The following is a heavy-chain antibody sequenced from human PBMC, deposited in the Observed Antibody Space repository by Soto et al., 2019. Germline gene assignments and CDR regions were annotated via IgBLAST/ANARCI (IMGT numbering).Heavy chain of an antibody. V-gene: IGHV3-7*01. J-gene: IGHJ4*02. CDR1: GFTFSSYW. CDR2: IKQDGSEK. Sequence: EVQLVESGGGLVQPGGSLRLSRAASGFTFSSYWMSWVRQAPGKGLEWVANIKQDGSEKYYVDSVKGRFTISRDNAKNSLYLQMNSLRAEDTAVYYCARARYQPLLGDWGQGTLVTVSS. D-gene: IGHD2-2*01. CDR3: ARARYQPLLGD.